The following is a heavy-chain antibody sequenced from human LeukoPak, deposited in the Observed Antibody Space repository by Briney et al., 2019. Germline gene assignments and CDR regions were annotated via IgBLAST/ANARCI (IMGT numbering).Heavy chain of an antibody. CDR3: ARDRGDIVATIVYYFDY. Sequence: ASVKFSCKASGYTFTGHYVHWVRQAPGQGLEWMGCINPNSGGTNYAQKLQGRVTMTRDTSISTAYMELSRLRSDDTAVYYCARDRGDIVATIVYYFDYWGQGTLVTVSS. CDR1: GYTFTGHY. D-gene: IGHD5-12*01. J-gene: IGHJ4*02. CDR2: INPNSGGT. V-gene: IGHV1-2*02.